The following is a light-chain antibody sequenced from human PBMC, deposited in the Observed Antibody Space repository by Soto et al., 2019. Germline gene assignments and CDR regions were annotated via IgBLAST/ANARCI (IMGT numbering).Light chain of an antibody. CDR2: GSS. J-gene: IGKJ5*01. Sequence: DIQMTQSPSSLSASVGDRVTITCRASQAIRNDLAWYQQIPGRAPKRLIYGSSSLQSGVPSRFSGSGSGTEFTLTISSLQPEDFATYYCQQYNNWPPITFGQGTRLEIK. V-gene: IGKV1-17*01. CDR3: QQYNNWPPIT. CDR1: QAIRND.